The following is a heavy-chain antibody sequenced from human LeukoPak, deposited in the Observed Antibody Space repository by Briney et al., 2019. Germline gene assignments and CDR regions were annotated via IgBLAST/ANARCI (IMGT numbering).Heavy chain of an antibody. CDR3: ARGHPYDSSGYYPTQFDY. V-gene: IGHV3-48*03. D-gene: IGHD3-22*01. CDR1: GFTFSSYE. CDR2: ISHSGSTI. Sequence: PGGSLRLSCAASGFTFSSYETNWVRQAPGKGLEWVSYISHSGSTIYYADSVKGRFTISRDNAKSSLYLRMNSLRAEDTAVYYCARGHPYDSSGYYPTQFDYRGQGTLVTVSS. J-gene: IGHJ4*02.